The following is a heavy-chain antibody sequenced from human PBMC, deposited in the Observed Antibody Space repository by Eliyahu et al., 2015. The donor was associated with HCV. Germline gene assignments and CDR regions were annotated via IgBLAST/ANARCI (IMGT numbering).Heavy chain of an antibody. CDR3: ARVRSYYGSGSYYHENYYYYGMDV. J-gene: IGHJ6*02. V-gene: IGHV4-34*01. CDR2: INHSGST. Sequence: QVQLQQWGAGLLKPSETLSLTCAVYGGSFSGYYWSWIRQPPGKGLGWVGEINHSGSTNYNPSLKSRVTISVDTSKNQFSLKLSSVTAADTAVYYCARVRSYYGSGSYYHENYYYYGMDVWGQGTTVTVSS. D-gene: IGHD3-10*01. CDR1: GGSFSGYY.